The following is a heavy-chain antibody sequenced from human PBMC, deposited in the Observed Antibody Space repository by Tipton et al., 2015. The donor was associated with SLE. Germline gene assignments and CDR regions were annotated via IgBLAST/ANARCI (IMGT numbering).Heavy chain of an antibody. D-gene: IGHD3-22*01. V-gene: IGHV4-61*10. J-gene: IGHJ4*02. CDR1: GDSINSESSY. CDR3: ARDRGSSGYYYGLDY. CDR2: IYYTGST. Sequence: LRLSCTVSGDSINSESSYWSWVRQPAGKGLEWIAYIYYTGSTNYNPSLKSRVSISVDTSKNQVSLRLSSVTAADTAIYYCARDRGSSGYYYGLDYWGQGTLVTVSS.